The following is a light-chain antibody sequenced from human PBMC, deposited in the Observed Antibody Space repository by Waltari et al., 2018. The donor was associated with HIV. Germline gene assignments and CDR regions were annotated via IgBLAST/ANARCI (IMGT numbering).Light chain of an antibody. CDR2: EVG. CDR1: SSDMSTYNR. Sequence: QSALTQPASVSGSPGQSLTISCTDSSSDMSTYNRVSWYQQHPGKAPTLIIYEVGNRRSGFSNHVSGSKSGNTASLTISGLQAEDEADYYCISYTTTDFYVFGPGTWVTVL. CDR3: ISYTTTDFYV. V-gene: IGLV2-14*01. J-gene: IGLJ1*01.